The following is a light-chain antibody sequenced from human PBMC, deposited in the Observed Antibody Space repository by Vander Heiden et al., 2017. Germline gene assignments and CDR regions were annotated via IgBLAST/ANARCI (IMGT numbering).Light chain of an antibody. V-gene: IGKV2-28*01. Sequence: DIVMTQSPLSLPVTPGESASISCRSGQSLLHSDTYTYLDWYLQKPGQSPQLLIYLVSSRASGVPDRFSASGSDTDFTLKISRVEADDVGVYYCRQGLQTPYTFGQGTKLEIK. CDR1: QSLLHSDTYTY. J-gene: IGKJ2*01. CDR2: LVS. CDR3: RQGLQTPYT.